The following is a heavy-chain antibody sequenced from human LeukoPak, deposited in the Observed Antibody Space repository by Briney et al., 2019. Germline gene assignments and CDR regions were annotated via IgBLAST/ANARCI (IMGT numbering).Heavy chain of an antibody. J-gene: IGHJ6*04. Sequence: PGGSLRLSCAASGFTFSSSAMSWVRQAPGKGLEWVSAISGSGGSTYYADSVKGRFTNSRDNSKNTLYLQMNSLRAEDTAVYYCAKERLRLHYGMDVWGKGTTVTVSS. D-gene: IGHD5-12*01. CDR3: AKERLRLHYGMDV. CDR2: ISGSGGST. V-gene: IGHV3-23*01. CDR1: GFTFSSSA.